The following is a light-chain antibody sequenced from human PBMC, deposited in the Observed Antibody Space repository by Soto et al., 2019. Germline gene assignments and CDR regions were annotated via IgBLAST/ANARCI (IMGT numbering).Light chain of an antibody. CDR3: QQSYSTPWT. CDR2: AAS. CDR1: HSFSIY. J-gene: IGKJ1*01. V-gene: IGKV1-39*01. Sequence: DIQMTQSPSSLSASVGDRVTITCRTSHSFSIYLNWYQQRPGKAPKLLIYAASSLGSGVPSRFSGSGSGTHFTLTISSLQPEDIATYYCQQSYSTPWTFGQGTKVEIK.